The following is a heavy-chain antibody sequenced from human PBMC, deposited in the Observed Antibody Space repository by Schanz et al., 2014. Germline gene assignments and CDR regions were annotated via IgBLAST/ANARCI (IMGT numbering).Heavy chain of an antibody. D-gene: IGHD2-2*01. CDR2: ISAYTNNT. CDR1: GYTFTSYG. Sequence: QVQLVQSGAELRKPGTSVKVSCKASGYTFTSYGISWVRQAPGQGLEWMGWISAYTNNTNYAQKVQGRVTMTTDTSTGTAYMELRSLRSDDTAVYYCARDRRRYCSTASCLHDNWFDPWGQGTLVIVSS. J-gene: IGHJ5*02. V-gene: IGHV1-18*01. CDR3: ARDRRRYCSTASCLHDNWFDP.